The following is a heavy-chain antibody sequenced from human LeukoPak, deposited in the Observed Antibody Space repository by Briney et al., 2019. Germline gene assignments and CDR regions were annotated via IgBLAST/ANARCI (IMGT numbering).Heavy chain of an antibody. CDR2: ISGSGGST. J-gene: IGHJ3*02. Sequence: GGSLRLSCAASGFTFSSYAMSWVRQAPGKGLERVSAISGSGGSTYYADSVKGRFTISRDNSKNTLYLQMNSLRAEDTAVYYCLVAATLGLGAFDIWGQGTMVTVSS. CDR1: GFTFSSYA. D-gene: IGHD2-15*01. V-gene: IGHV3-23*01. CDR3: LVAATLGLGAFDI.